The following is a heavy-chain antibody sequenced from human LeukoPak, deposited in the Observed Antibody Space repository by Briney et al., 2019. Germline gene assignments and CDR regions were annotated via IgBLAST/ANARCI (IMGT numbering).Heavy chain of an antibody. D-gene: IGHD5-12*01. V-gene: IGHV4-39*02. CDR1: GGSITTNNYY. J-gene: IGHJ4*02. CDR3: ARDGYSGNDGI. Sequence: PSETLSLTCTVSGGSITTNNYYWGWIRQPPGKGLGWIGMISYSGSTYYNPSLKSRVTISRETSKNQFSLKVRSVTAADTAVYYCARDGYSGNDGIWGQGTLVTVSS. CDR2: ISYSGST.